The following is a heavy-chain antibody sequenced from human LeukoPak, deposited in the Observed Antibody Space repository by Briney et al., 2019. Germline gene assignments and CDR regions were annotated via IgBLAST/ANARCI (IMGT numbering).Heavy chain of an antibody. CDR1: GFTFSSYG. J-gene: IGHJ4*02. CDR2: ISYDGSNK. CDR3: ALPQYSSSWSLWN. Sequence: GRSLRLSCAASGFTFSSYGMPWVRQAPGKGLEWVAVISYDGSNKYYADSVKGRFTISRDNSKNTLYLQMNSLRAEDTAVYYCALPQYSSSWSLWNWGQGTLVTVSS. D-gene: IGHD6-13*01. V-gene: IGHV3-30*03.